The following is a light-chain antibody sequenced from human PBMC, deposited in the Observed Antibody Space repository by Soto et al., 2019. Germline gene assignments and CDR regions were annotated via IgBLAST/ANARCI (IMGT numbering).Light chain of an antibody. CDR2: DVS. Sequence: QSALTQPPSASGSPGQSVTISCTGSSSDVGGYNYVSWYQQHPGKAPKLMIYDVSKRPSGVPDRLSGSKSGNTASLTVSGRQAEDEADYYCSSYAGSNIVVFGGGTQLTVL. V-gene: IGLV2-8*01. CDR3: SSYAGSNIVV. CDR1: SSDVGGYNY. J-gene: IGLJ2*01.